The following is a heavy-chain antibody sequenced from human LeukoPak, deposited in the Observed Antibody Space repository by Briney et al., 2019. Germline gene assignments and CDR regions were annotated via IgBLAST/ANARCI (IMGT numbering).Heavy chain of an antibody. CDR1: GFTFDDYA. Sequence: GRSLRLSCAASGFTFDDYAMHWVRQAPGKGLEWVSGISWNSGSISYADSVKGRFTISRDNAKNSLYLQMNSLRAEDTALYYCAKDNHPDYYDSSGYGRNAFDIWGQGTMVTVSS. V-gene: IGHV3-9*01. CDR3: AKDNHPDYYDSSGYGRNAFDI. D-gene: IGHD3-22*01. CDR2: ISWNSGSI. J-gene: IGHJ3*02.